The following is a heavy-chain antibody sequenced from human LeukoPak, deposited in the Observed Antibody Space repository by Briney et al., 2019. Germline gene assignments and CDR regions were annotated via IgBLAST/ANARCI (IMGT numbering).Heavy chain of an antibody. CDR2: INHSGST. Sequence: SETLSLTCAVYGGSFSGYYWSWIRQPPGKGLEWIGEINHSGSTNYNPSLKSRVTISVGTSKNQFSLKLSSVTAADTAVYYCARSQSIAAAGTGNNWFDPWGQGTLVTVSS. D-gene: IGHD6-13*01. CDR3: ARSQSIAAAGTGNNWFDP. J-gene: IGHJ5*02. CDR1: GGSFSGYY. V-gene: IGHV4-34*01.